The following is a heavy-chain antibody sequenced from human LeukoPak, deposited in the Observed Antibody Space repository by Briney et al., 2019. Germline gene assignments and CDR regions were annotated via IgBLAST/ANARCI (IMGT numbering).Heavy chain of an antibody. V-gene: IGHV3-64*04. J-gene: IGHJ3*02. CDR3: AKRGDSSGYAFDI. CDR1: GFTFSRYS. Sequence: PGGSLRLSCSASGFTFSRYSMYWVRQAPGKGLEYVSAITTNGGSTYYADSVKGRFTISRDNSKNTLYLQMNSLRAEDTAVYYCAKRGDSSGYAFDIWGQGTMVTVSS. CDR2: ITTNGGST. D-gene: IGHD3-22*01.